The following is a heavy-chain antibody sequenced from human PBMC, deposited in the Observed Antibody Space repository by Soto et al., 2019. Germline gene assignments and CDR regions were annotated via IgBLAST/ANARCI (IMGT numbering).Heavy chain of an antibody. CDR2: IGAYNGNT. J-gene: IGHJ6*02. Sequence: ASVKVSCKASGYTFTSYGISWVRQAPGQGLEWMGWIGAYNGNTNYAQKLQGRVTMTTDTSTSTAYMELRSLRSDDTAVYYCARDNHCSGGSCYSYYYYYGMDVWGQGTTVTVSS. CDR1: GYTFTSYG. CDR3: ARDNHCSGGSCYSYYYYYGMDV. V-gene: IGHV1-18*04. D-gene: IGHD2-15*01.